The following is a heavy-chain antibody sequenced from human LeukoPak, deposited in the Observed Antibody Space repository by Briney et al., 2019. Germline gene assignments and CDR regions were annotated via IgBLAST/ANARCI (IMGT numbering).Heavy chain of an antibody. J-gene: IGHJ5*02. V-gene: IGHV4-59*01. CDR3: ARDPGSSWTTPFDP. Sequence: SETLSLTCTVSSGSIGSYYWSWIRQPPGKGLEWIGYIYYTGSTDYNPSLKSRVTILVDRSKNQFSLKLSSLTAADTAVYYCARDPGSSWTTPFDPWGQGTLVTVSS. CDR2: IYYTGST. D-gene: IGHD6-13*01. CDR1: SGSIGSYY.